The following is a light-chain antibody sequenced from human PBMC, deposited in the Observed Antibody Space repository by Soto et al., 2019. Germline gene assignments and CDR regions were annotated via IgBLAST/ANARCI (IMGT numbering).Light chain of an antibody. V-gene: IGLV1-51*01. CDR3: ATWDASLEWGV. J-gene: IGLJ3*02. CDR2: ESN. Sequence: QSVLTQPPSVSAAPGQKVPISGSGSSSNIASNYVSGYQPFPGKAPKLLIFESNTRPSGIPDRFSGSQSGTSATLAIIGLQTGDEGHYYCATWDASLEWGVFGGGTKLTVL. CDR1: SSNIASNY.